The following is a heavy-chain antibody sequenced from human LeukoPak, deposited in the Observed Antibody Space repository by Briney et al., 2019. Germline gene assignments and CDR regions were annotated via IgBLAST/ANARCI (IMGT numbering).Heavy chain of an antibody. D-gene: IGHD3-22*01. CDR2: ISGSSIYI. J-gene: IGHJ4*02. Sequence: GGSLRLSCAASGFTFSTYSMNWVRQAPGKGLEWVSSISGSSIYIYYADSVKGRFTISRDNAKNSLYLQLNSLRAEDTAVYYCARDPPYYDGSGYYYDYWGQGTLVTVSS. CDR1: GFTFSTYS. CDR3: ARDPPYYDGSGYYYDY. V-gene: IGHV3-21*01.